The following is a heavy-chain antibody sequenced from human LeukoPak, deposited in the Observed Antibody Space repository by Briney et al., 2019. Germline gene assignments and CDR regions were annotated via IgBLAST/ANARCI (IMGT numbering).Heavy chain of an antibody. V-gene: IGHV3-30*04. D-gene: IGHD2-2*01. Sequence: PGGSLRLSCAASGFTFSSYAMHWVRQAPGKGLEWVAVISYDGSNKYYADSVKGRFTISGDNSKNTLYLQMNSLRAEDTAVYYCARADVVVPAATDYWGQGTLVTVSS. CDR3: ARADVVVPAATDY. CDR1: GFTFSSYA. CDR2: ISYDGSNK. J-gene: IGHJ4*02.